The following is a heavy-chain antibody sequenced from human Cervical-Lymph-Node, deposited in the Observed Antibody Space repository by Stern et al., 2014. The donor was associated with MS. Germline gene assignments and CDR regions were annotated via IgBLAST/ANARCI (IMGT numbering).Heavy chain of an antibody. CDR1: GYTFTSYW. V-gene: IGHV5-51*01. CDR2: IFPGGSDI. J-gene: IGHJ4*02. Sequence: EVQLVESGPEVKRPGESLKISCQASGYTFTSYWIGWVRQMPGKGLEWIAIIFPGGSDIRYSPSFQGQVTISPDKSSSTAYLQWKNLKASDTAIYYCARQRYFDYGGQGTLVTVSA. CDR3: ARQRYFDY.